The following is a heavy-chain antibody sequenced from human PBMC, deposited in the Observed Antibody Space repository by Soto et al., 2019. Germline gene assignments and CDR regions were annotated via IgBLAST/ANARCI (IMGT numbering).Heavy chain of an antibody. J-gene: IGHJ4*02. CDR1: GGTFSSYA. Sequence: ASVKVSCKASGGTFSSYAISWVRQAPGQGLEWMGGIIPIFGTANYAQKFQGRVTITADESTSTAYMELSSLRSEDTAVYYCAKSYYDFWSGYYLNRFDYWGQGTLVTVSS. CDR2: IIPIFGTA. CDR3: AKSYYDFWSGYYLNRFDY. D-gene: IGHD3-3*01. V-gene: IGHV1-69*13.